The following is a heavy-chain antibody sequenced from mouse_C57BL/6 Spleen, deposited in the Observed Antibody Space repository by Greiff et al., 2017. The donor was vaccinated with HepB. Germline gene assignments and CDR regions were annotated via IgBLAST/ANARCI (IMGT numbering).Heavy chain of an antibody. CDR2: IDPSDSYT. CDR1: GYTFTSYW. D-gene: IGHD1-1*01. Sequence: QVQLQQPGAELVKPGASVKLSCKASGYTFTSYWMQWVKQRPGQGLEWIGEIDPSDSYTNYNQKFKGKATLTVDTSSSTAYMQLRSLTSEDSAVYYCAIRSYEGYAMDYWGQGTSVTVSS. V-gene: IGHV1-50*01. CDR3: AIRSYEGYAMDY. J-gene: IGHJ4*01.